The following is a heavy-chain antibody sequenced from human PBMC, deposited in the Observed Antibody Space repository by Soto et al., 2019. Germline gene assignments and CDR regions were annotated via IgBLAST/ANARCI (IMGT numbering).Heavy chain of an antibody. Sequence: PSETLSLTCTVSGGSISSYYWSWIRQPPGKGLEWIGYIYYSGSTNYNPSLKSRVTISVDTSKNQFSLKLSSVTAADTAVYYCVREVGTLIVGYGWFDPWGQGTLVTVS. V-gene: IGHV4-59*01. J-gene: IGHJ5*02. CDR1: GGSISSYY. D-gene: IGHD3-22*01. CDR3: VREVGTLIVGYGWFDP. CDR2: IYYSGST.